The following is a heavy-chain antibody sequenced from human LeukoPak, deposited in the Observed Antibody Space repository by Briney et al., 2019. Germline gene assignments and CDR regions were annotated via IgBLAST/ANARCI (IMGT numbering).Heavy chain of an antibody. Sequence: PSETLSLTCAVYGGSFSGYYWSWIRQPPGKGLEWIGEINHSGSTNYNPSLKSRVTISVDTSKNQFSLKLSSGTAADTAVYYCARERVVGATSHFDYWGQGTLVTVSS. D-gene: IGHD1-26*01. CDR1: GGSFSGYY. CDR2: INHSGST. CDR3: ARERVVGATSHFDY. V-gene: IGHV4-34*01. J-gene: IGHJ4*02.